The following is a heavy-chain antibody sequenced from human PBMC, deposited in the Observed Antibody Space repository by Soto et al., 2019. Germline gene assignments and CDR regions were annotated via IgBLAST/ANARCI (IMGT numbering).Heavy chain of an antibody. Sequence: PSETLSLTCSVSGASISSSSYYWGWIRQPPGKGLEWIGNIYYSGSTNYNPSLKSRVTISVDTFKNQLSVKLSSVTAADTAVYYCASGASRTWSVNWFDPWGQGTLVTVSS. J-gene: IGHJ5*02. V-gene: IGHV4-39*01. CDR3: ASGASRTWSVNWFDP. D-gene: IGHD6-13*01. CDR2: IYYSGST. CDR1: GASISSSSYY.